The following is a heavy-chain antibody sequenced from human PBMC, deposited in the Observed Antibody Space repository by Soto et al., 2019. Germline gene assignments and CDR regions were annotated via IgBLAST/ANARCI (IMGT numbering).Heavy chain of an antibody. CDR1: GFTFSSYG. Sequence: ERSLRLSCAASGFTFSSYGMHWVRQAPGKGLEWVAVISYDGSNKYYADSVKGRFTISRDNSKNTLYLQMNSLRAEDTAVYYCAKDETGYSSSWYFPVGYWGQGTLVTLSS. CDR3: AKDETGYSSSWYFPVGY. D-gene: IGHD6-13*01. J-gene: IGHJ4*02. CDR2: ISYDGSNK. V-gene: IGHV3-30*18.